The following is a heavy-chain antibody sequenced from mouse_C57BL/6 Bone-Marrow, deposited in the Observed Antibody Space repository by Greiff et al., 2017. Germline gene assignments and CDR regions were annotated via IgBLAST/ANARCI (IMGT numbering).Heavy chain of an antibody. V-gene: IGHV14-2*01. CDR1: GFNIKDYY. J-gene: IGHJ1*03. CDR3: ARSPFITTVVDV. D-gene: IGHD1-1*01. Sequence: EVQLQQSGAELVKPGASVKLSCTASGFNIKDYYMHWVKQRTEQGLEWIGRIDPEDGETKYAPKFPGKATITADTSSNTAYLPLSSLTSEDTAVYYCARSPFITTVVDVWGTGTTVTVSS. CDR2: IDPEDGET.